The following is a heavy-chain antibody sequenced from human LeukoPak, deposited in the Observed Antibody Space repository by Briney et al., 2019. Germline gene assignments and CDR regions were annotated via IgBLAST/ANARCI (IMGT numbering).Heavy chain of an antibody. D-gene: IGHD4-17*01. V-gene: IGHV3-49*03. CDR2: IRSKAYGGTT. J-gene: IGHJ5*02. Sequence: GSLRLSCTASGFTFGDYAMSWFRQAPGKGLEWVGFIRSKAYGGTTEYAASVKGRFTISRDDSKSIAYLQMNSLKTEDTAVYYCTRDLGDYGDYPNWFDPWGQGTLVTVSS. CDR3: TRDLGDYGDYPNWFDP. CDR1: GFTFGDYA.